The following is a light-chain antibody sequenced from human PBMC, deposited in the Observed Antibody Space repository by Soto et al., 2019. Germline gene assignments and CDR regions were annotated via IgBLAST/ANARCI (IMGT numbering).Light chain of an antibody. V-gene: IGKV1-5*03. CDR3: QQYGSSPRT. J-gene: IGKJ1*01. CDR1: QTISSW. CDR2: KAS. Sequence: DIQMTHSPSTLSVSVGDRVTGTCRASQTISSWLAWYQQKPGKAPKLLIYKASTLKSGVPSRFSGSGSGTDFTLTISRLEPEDFAVYYCQQYGSSPRTFGQGTKVDIK.